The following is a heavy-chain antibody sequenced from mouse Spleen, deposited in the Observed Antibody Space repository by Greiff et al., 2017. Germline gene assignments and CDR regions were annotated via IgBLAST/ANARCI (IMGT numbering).Heavy chain of an antibody. Sequence: EVKLMESGGGLVQPGGSRKLSCAASGFTFSSFGMHWVRQAPEKGLEWVAYISSGSSTIYYADTVKGRFTISRDNPKNTLFLQMTSLRSEDTAKYYCARSRDYFDYWGQGTTLTVSS. CDR1: GFTFSSFG. J-gene: IGHJ2*01. V-gene: IGHV5-17*02. CDR2: ISSGSSTI. CDR3: ARSRDYFDY.